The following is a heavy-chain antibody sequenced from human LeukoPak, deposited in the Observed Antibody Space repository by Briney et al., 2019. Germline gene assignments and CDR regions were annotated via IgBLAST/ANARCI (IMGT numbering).Heavy chain of an antibody. V-gene: IGHV4-4*02. Sequence: SETLSLTCAVSGGSISSSNWWSWVRQPPGKGLEWIGEIYHSGSTNYNPSLKSRVTISVDKSKNQFSLKLSSVTAEDTALYYCARAQTYGDYRLLLDYWGQGTLVTVSS. CDR2: IYHSGST. D-gene: IGHD4-17*01. CDR1: GGSISSSNW. CDR3: ARAQTYGDYRLLLDY. J-gene: IGHJ4*02.